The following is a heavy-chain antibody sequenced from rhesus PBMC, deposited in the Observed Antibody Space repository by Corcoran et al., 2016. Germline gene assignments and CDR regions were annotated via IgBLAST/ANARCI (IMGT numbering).Heavy chain of an antibody. J-gene: IGHJ6*01. V-gene: IGHV2-1*01. Sequence: QVTLKESGPALVKPTQTLTLTCTFSGFSLSTSGMGVGWIRQPPGKTRGWRAHIYWDDDKRYSTSLKSRLTISKDTSKNQVVLTMTNMDPVDTATYYCARSRDYNFWSGYYPYGLDSWGQGVVVTVSS. D-gene: IGHD3-3*01. CDR3: ARSRDYNFWSGYYPYGLDS. CDR2: IYWDDDK. CDR1: GFSLSTSGMG.